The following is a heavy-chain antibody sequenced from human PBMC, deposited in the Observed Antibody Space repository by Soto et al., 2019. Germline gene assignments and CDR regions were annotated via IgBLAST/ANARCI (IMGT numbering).Heavy chain of an antibody. CDR2: ISYDENNK. J-gene: IGHJ4*02. D-gene: IGHD6-25*01. V-gene: IGHV3-30*18. CDR1: GFTFSSYG. CDR3: AKDKAWETATKDYFDY. Sequence: GGSLRLSCAASGFTFSSYGMHWVRQAPGKGLEWVAVISYDENNKYYADSVKGRFTISRDNSKNTLYLQMNSLRAEDTAVYYCAKDKAWETATKDYFDYWGQGTLVTVSP.